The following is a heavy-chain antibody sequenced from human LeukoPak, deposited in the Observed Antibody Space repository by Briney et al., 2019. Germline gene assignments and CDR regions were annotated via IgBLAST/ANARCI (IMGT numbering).Heavy chain of an antibody. CDR3: AAWTDRGYNF. D-gene: IGHD5-24*01. J-gene: IGHJ4*02. CDR2: INPEGSQT. CDR1: GLRFRSSW. Sequence: GQSLRLSCAPSGLRFRSSWMNWARRAPGKGRQWVANINPEGSQTRFVDSVMGRFTMSKDNVKNSLYLQMNSLRVEDTAVFYCAAWTDRGYNFWGQGTVVTVSS. V-gene: IGHV3-7*01.